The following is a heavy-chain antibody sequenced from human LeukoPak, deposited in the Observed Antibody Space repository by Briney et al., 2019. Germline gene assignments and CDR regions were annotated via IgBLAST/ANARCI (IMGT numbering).Heavy chain of an antibody. V-gene: IGHV4-61*05. D-gene: IGHD3-10*01. Sequence: SETLSLTCTVSGGSISSSSYYWGWIRQPPGKGLEWIGYIYYSGSTNYNPSLKSRVTISVDTSKNQFSLKLSSVTAADTAVYYCARHFGGSGNYFDYWGQGTLVTVSS. CDR3: ARHFGGSGNYFDY. CDR1: GGSISSSSYY. CDR2: IYYSGST. J-gene: IGHJ4*02.